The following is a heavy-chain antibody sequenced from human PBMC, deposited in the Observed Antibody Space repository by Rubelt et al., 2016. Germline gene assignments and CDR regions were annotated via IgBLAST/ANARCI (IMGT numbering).Heavy chain of an antibody. CDR1: GFTFSSYS. CDR3: ARGLGSSWYDGMDV. J-gene: IGHJ6*02. D-gene: IGHD6-13*01. V-gene: IGHV3-48*02. Sequence: EVQLVESGGGLVQPGGSLRLSCAASGFTFSSYSMNWVRQAPGKGLEWVSYISSSSSTIYYADSVKGRFTSSRDNAKNSLYLQMNSLRDEDTAVYYCARGLGSSWYDGMDVWGQGTTVTVSS. CDR2: ISSSSSTI.